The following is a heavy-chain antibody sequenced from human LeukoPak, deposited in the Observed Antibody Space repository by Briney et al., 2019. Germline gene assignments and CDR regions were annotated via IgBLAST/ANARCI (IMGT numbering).Heavy chain of an antibody. V-gene: IGHV4-4*07. CDR2: IYTSGST. D-gene: IGHD1-26*01. CDR3: ARDHDLYSGSYHFDY. CDR1: GGSISSYY. Sequence: SETLSLTCTVSGGSISSYYWSWIRQPAGKGLEWIGRIYTSGSTNYNPSLKSRVTMSVDTSKNQFSLKLSSVTAADTAVYYCARDHDLYSGSYHFDYWGQGTLVTVSS. J-gene: IGHJ4*02.